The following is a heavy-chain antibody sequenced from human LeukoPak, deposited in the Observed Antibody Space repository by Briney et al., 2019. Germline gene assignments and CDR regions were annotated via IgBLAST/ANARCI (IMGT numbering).Heavy chain of an antibody. J-gene: IGHJ4*02. CDR2: IYYSGDT. V-gene: IGHV4-30-4*01. CDR1: GASFSSGDYY. D-gene: IGHD3-22*01. CDR3: ANYYDTSGYSN. Sequence: SQTLSLTCTVSGASFSSGDYYWSWIRQPPGKGLEWIGYIYYSGDTYYNPSLKSRVTISLDTSKNQFSLRLSSVTAADTAVYFCANYYDTSGYSNWGQGTLVTVSS.